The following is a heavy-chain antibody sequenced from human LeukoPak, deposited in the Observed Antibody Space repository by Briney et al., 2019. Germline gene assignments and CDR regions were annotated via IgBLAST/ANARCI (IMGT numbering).Heavy chain of an antibody. CDR3: ARAGRYRITIFGVAMTDAFNI. V-gene: IGHV1-2*02. J-gene: IGHJ3*02. D-gene: IGHD3-3*01. CDR2: INPNSGGT. CDR1: GYTFTCYY. Sequence: GASVKVSCKASGYTFTCYYMHWVRQAPGHGLEWMGWINPNSGGTNYAQKFQGRVTMTRDTSISTAYMELSSLRSEDTPVYYCARAGRYRITIFGVAMTDAFNIWGQGTMVTVSS.